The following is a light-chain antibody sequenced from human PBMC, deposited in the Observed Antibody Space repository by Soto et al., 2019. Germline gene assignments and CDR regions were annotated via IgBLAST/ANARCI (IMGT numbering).Light chain of an antibody. CDR3: QQYNTYSRT. Sequence: DIQMTQSPSTLSASVGDRVTITCRARQSISSWLAWYQQKPGKAPKVLIYDASSLESGVPSRFSGSGSGTEFTLTISSLQPDDFATYYCQQYNTYSRTFGQGTKVDIK. CDR2: DAS. V-gene: IGKV1-5*01. CDR1: QSISSW. J-gene: IGKJ1*01.